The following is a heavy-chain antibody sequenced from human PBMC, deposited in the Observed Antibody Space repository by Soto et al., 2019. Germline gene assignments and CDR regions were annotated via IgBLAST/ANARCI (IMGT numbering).Heavy chain of an antibody. J-gene: IGHJ3*02. CDR3: AREGTAAAGDAFDI. Sequence: GASVKVSCKASGGTFSSYTISWVRQAPGQGLEWMGRIIPILGIANYAQKFQGRVTITADKSTSTAYMELSSLRSEDTAVYYCAREGTAAAGDAFDIWGQGTMVTVS. D-gene: IGHD6-13*01. CDR1: GGTFSSYT. CDR2: IIPILGIA. V-gene: IGHV1-69*04.